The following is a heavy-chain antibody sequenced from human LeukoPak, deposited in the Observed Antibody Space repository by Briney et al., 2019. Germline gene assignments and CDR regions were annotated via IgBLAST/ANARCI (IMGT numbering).Heavy chain of an antibody. D-gene: IGHD3-10*01. CDR3: ARPSYGSGSPRWFDP. Sequence: SETLSLTCTVSGVSISSYYWSWIRQPPGKGLEWIGEINHSGSTNYNPSLKSRVTISVDTSKNQFSLKLSSVTAADTAVYYCARPSYGSGSPRWFDPWGQGTLVTVSS. CDR1: GVSISSYY. J-gene: IGHJ5*02. V-gene: IGHV4-34*01. CDR2: INHSGST.